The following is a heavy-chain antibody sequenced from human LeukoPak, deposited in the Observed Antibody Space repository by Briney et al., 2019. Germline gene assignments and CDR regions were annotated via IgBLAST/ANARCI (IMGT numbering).Heavy chain of an antibody. Sequence: GGSLRLSCEAFGFTFSHIGMAWVRQAPGKGLEWVSSIHPNGVNTHYADSVRGRFTISRDNSKNTLFLQMNSLRVEDTATYYCAKALYDSPLTGDPWGQGTLVTVSS. V-gene: IGHV3-23*01. J-gene: IGHJ5*02. CDR2: IHPNGVNT. CDR1: GFTFSHIG. CDR3: AKALYDSPLTGDP. D-gene: IGHD3-22*01.